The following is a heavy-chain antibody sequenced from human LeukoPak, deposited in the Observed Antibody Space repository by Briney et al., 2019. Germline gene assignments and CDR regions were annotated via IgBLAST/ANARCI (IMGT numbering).Heavy chain of an antibody. CDR2: IYHSGST. D-gene: IGHD2-2*01. V-gene: IGHV4-30-2*01. Sequence: SETLSLTCTVSGGSISSGGYSWSWIRQPPGKGLEWIGYIYHSGSTYCNPSLKSRVTISVDRSKNQFSLKLSSVTAADTAVYYCARGYCSSTSCYYFDYWGQGTLVTVSS. CDR1: GGSISSGGYS. J-gene: IGHJ4*02. CDR3: ARGYCSSTSCYYFDY.